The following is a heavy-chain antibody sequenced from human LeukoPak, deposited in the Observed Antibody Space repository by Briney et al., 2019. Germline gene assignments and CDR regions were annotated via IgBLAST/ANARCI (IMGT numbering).Heavy chain of an antibody. J-gene: IGHJ6*03. CDR2: ISAYNGNT. Sequence: ASVKVSCKASGYTFTSYGISWVRQAPGQGLERMGWISAYNGNTNYAQKLQGRVTMTTDTSTSTAYMELRSLRSDDTAVYYCARDFEGLGEWSHPYYMDVWGKGTTVTVSS. D-gene: IGHD3-16*01. V-gene: IGHV1-18*01. CDR1: GYTFTSYG. CDR3: ARDFEGLGEWSHPYYMDV.